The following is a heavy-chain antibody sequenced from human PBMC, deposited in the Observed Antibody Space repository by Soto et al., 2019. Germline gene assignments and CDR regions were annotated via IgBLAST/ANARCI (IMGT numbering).Heavy chain of an antibody. D-gene: IGHD3-9*01. CDR2: IYSGGST. CDR3: ARVAYYDILTGYYKGAFDI. V-gene: IGHV3-53*04. J-gene: IGHJ3*02. Sequence: EVQLVESGGGLVQPGGSLRLSCAASGFTVSSNYMSWVRQAPGKGLEWVSVIYSGGSTYYADSVKGRFTISRHNSKNTQYLQMNSLRAEDTAVYYCARVAYYDILTGYYKGAFDIWGQGTMVTVSS. CDR1: GFTVSSNY.